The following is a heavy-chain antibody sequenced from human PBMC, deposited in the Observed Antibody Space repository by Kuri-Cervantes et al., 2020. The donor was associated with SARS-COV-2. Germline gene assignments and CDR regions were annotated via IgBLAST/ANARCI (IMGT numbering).Heavy chain of an antibody. CDR2: INHSGST. V-gene: IGHV4-34*01. D-gene: IGHD6-13*01. Sequence: SETLSLTCAVYGGSFSGYKWNWIRQSPGKGLEWIGEINHSGSTNYNPSLKSRVTISVDTSKNQFSLKLSSVTAADTAVYYCAREDSSSWLYSYDYWGQGTLVTVSS. J-gene: IGHJ4*02. CDR1: GGSFSGYK. CDR3: AREDSSSWLYSYDY.